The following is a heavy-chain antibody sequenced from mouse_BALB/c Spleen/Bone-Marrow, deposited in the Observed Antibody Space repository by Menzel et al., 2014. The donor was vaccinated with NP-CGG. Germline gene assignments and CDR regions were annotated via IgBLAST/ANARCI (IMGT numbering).Heavy chain of an antibody. CDR1: GFSLSRYN. Sequence: VHLVESGPGQAAPSQSLSIPCTVSGFSLSRYNVHWVRQPPGKGLEWLGVIWGGGNTDYNSGLKSRLSISKDNSKSQVFLKMNSLQTDDTAMYYCARFITTGAMDYWGQGTSVTVSS. J-gene: IGHJ4*01. D-gene: IGHD1-1*01. CDR2: IWGGGNT. CDR3: ARFITTGAMDY. V-gene: IGHV2-6-4*01.